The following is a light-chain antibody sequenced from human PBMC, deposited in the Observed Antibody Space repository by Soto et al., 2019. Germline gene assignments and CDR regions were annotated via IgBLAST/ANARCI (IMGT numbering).Light chain of an antibody. CDR1: QDISNY. Sequence: DIQMTQSPSSLSASVGDRVTITCQASQDISNYLNWYQQKPGKDPKLLIFDASNVETGVPSRFSGSGSGTDFTFTIHSLQPEDAATYDCQQYEDLPLTFGGGTKVGIK. CDR2: DAS. J-gene: IGKJ4*01. CDR3: QQYEDLPLT. V-gene: IGKV1-33*01.